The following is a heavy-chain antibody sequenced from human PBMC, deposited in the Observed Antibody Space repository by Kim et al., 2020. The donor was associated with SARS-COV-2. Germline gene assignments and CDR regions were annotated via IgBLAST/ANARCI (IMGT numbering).Heavy chain of an antibody. J-gene: IGHJ6*02. CDR3: ARSASVLRYFDWLHKTEDYYYYGMDV. D-gene: IGHD3-9*01. CDR1: GFTFSSYW. Sequence: GGSLRLSCAASGFTFSSYWMHWVRQAPGKGLVWVSRINSDGSSTSYADSVKGRFTISRDNAKNTLYLQMNSLRAEDTAVYYCARSASVLRYFDWLHKTEDYYYYGMDVWGQGTTVTVSS. V-gene: IGHV3-74*01. CDR2: INSDGSST.